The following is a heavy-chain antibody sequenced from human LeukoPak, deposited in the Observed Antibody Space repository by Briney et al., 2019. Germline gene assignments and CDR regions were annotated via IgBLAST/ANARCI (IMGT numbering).Heavy chain of an antibody. Sequence: GGSLRLSCAASGFTFRSYGMNWVRQAPGKGLEWVSAISGSGVNTYYADSVKGRFTISRDNSKNTLYLQMNSLRAEDTAVYYCARKQWLARGYYFDYWGQGTLVTVSS. CDR3: ARKQWLARGYYFDY. CDR1: GFTFRSYG. V-gene: IGHV3-23*01. J-gene: IGHJ4*02. D-gene: IGHD6-19*01. CDR2: ISGSGVNT.